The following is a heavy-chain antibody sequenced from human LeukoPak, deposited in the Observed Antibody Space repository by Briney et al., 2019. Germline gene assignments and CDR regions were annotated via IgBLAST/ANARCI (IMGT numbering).Heavy chain of an antibody. Sequence: ASVKVSCKASGYTLTSYDINWVRQATGQGLEWMGWMNPNSGNTGYAQKFQGRVTMTRNTSISTAYMELSSLRSEDTAVYYCARVVVPAAILGGMDVWGQGTTVTVSS. CDR3: ARVVVPAAILGGMDV. D-gene: IGHD2-2*02. CDR2: MNPNSGNT. J-gene: IGHJ6*02. V-gene: IGHV1-8*01. CDR1: GYTLTSYD.